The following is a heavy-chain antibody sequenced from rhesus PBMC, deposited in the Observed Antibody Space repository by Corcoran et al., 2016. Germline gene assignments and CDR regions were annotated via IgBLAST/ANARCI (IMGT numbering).Heavy chain of an antibody. CDR2: IGSSSGNT. V-gene: IGHV4-165*02. CDR1: GGSISGYY. CDR3: ARTGREYCSGISCYPLDY. D-gene: IGHD2-27*01. Sequence: QVHLQESGPGLVKPSETLSLTCAVSGGSISGYYWNWILQPPGKGVEWIGYIGSSSGNTYYHPSLKRRVTLSTITSKNDCSRKLNSVTAADTAVYYCARTGREYCSGISCYPLDYWGQGILVTVSS. J-gene: IGHJ4*01.